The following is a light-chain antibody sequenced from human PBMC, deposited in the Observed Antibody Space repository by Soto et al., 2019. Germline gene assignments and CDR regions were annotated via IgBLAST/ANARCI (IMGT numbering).Light chain of an antibody. CDR3: QSYDSSLSGYVV. Sequence: QSVLTQPPSVSGAPGQRVTISCTGSSSNIGAGYDVHWYQHLPGTAPKLLMYGNNNRPSGVPDRFSGSKSGTSASLAITGLQAEDEADYYCQSYDSSLSGYVVFGGGTKVTVL. V-gene: IGLV1-40*01. CDR2: GNN. J-gene: IGLJ2*01. CDR1: SSNIGAGYD.